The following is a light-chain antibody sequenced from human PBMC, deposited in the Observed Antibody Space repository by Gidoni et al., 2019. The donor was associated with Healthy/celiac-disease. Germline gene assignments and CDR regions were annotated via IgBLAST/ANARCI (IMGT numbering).Light chain of an antibody. CDR1: QSISSW. CDR2: KAS. J-gene: IGKJ1*01. Sequence: DIQMTQSPSTLSASVGDRVTITCRASQSISSWLAWYQQKPGKAPKLLIYKASSLESGVPSRFSGSGSGTEFTLNISSLQPDDFATYYCQHHRTFXQXTKVEIK. CDR3: QHHRT. V-gene: IGKV1-5*03.